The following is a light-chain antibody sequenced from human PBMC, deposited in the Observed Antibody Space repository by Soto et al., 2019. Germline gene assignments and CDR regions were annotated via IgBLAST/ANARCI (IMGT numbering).Light chain of an antibody. J-gene: IGLJ2*01. CDR3: SSYTSSPRGVV. Sequence: QSALTQPASGSGSPGQSITISCTGTSSDVGGYNYVSWYQQHPGKAPKLRMYDVSNRPAGVSNRFSGYKSGNTASLPISGLQAGDEADYYWSSYTSSPRGVVFGGGTKLTVL. CDR1: SSDVGGYNY. V-gene: IGLV2-14*01. CDR2: DVS.